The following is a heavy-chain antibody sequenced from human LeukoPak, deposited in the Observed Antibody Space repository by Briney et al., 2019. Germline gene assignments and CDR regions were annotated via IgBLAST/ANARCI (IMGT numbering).Heavy chain of an antibody. CDR1: GGSVSTSDYY. D-gene: IGHD3-3*01. CDR3: ARVFHS. CDR2: VFYTGKN. V-gene: IGHV4-39*07. J-gene: IGHJ4*02. Sequence: PSETLSLICAVSGGSVSTSDYYWSWVRQSPVKGLEWIRDVFYTGKNIYNPSIRGRATISIDTSKNQFSLKLTFVSAVDSAVYYCARVFHSWGQETLVSVSS.